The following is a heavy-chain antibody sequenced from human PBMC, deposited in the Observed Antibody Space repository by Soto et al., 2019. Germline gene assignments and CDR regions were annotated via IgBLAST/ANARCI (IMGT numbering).Heavy chain of an antibody. CDR3: ARHVPAAGYYYGMDV. V-gene: IGHV1-69*12. Sequence: QVQLVQSGAEVKKPGSSVKVSCKASGGTFSSYAISWVRQAPGQGLEWMGGIISIFGTANYAQKFQGRVTXXADASTSTAYMELSSLRSEDTAVYYCARHVPAAGYYYGMDVWGQGTTVTVSS. J-gene: IGHJ6*02. CDR2: IISIFGTA. CDR1: GGTFSSYA. D-gene: IGHD2-2*01.